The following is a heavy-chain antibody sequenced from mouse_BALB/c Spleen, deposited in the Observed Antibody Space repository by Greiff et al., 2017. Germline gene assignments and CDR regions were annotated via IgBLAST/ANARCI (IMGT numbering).Heavy chain of an antibody. J-gene: IGHJ2*01. V-gene: IGHV5-6-3*01. CDR1: GFTFSSYG. Sequence: EVKLVESGGGLVQPGGSLKLSCAASGFTFSSYGMSWVRQTPDKRLELVATINSNGGSTYYPDSVKGRFTISRDNAKNTLYLQMSSLKSEDTAMYYCARVPLLAGYFDYWGQGTTLTVSS. CDR2: INSNGGST. CDR3: ARVPLLAGYFDY. D-gene: IGHD2-10*01.